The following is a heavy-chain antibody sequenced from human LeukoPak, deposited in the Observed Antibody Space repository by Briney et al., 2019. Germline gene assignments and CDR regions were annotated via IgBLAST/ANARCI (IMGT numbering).Heavy chain of an antibody. CDR3: ARDRRMSKYYYDSSGYYDY. D-gene: IGHD3-22*01. V-gene: IGHV1-69*13. Sequence: ASVKVSCKASGGTFSSYAISWVRQAPGQGLEWMGGIIPIFGTANYAQKFQGRVTITADESTSTAYMELSSLRSEDTAVYYCARDRRMSKYYYDSSGYYDYWGQGTLVTVSS. J-gene: IGHJ4*02. CDR2: IIPIFGTA. CDR1: GGTFSSYA.